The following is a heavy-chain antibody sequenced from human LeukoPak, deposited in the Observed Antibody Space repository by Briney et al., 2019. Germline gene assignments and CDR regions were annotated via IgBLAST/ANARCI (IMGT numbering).Heavy chain of an antibody. CDR3: ARGGSSWRNWFDP. V-gene: IGHV1-3*01. CDR1: GYTLTSYA. Sequence: ASVKVSCKASGYTLTSYAMHWVRQAPGQRLEWMGWINAGNGNTKYSQKFQGRVTITRDTSASTAYMELSSLRSEDTAVYYCARGGSSWRNWFDPWGQGTLVTVSS. CDR2: INAGNGNT. D-gene: IGHD6-13*01. J-gene: IGHJ5*02.